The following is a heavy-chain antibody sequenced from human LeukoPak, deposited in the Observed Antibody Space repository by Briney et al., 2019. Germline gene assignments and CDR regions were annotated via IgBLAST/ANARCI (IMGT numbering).Heavy chain of an antibody. CDR2: IYYSGST. CDR3: ARLARFGTSGAAAPGVYYFDY. J-gene: IGHJ4*02. Sequence: SETLSLTCTVSGGSISDYYWSWIRQPPGKGLEWIGYIYYSGSTNYNPSLKSRVTISVDTSKNQFSLKLSSVTAADTAVYYCARLARFGTSGAAAPGVYYFDYWGQGTLVTVSS. V-gene: IGHV4-59*08. D-gene: IGHD6-13*01. CDR1: GGSISDYY.